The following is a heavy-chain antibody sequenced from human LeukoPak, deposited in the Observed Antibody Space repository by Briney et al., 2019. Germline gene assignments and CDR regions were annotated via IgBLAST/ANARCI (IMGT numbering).Heavy chain of an antibody. CDR1: GFTFSSYS. CDR2: ISSTGTYL. D-gene: IGHD3-22*01. Sequence: GGSLRLSCAASGFTFSSYSMNWVRQAPGKGLEWVSSISSTGTYLYYADSVKGRFTISRDNAKNSLYLQMNSLRAEDTAVYYCAELGITMIEGVWGKGTTVTISS. CDR3: AELGITMIEGV. V-gene: IGHV3-21*01. J-gene: IGHJ6*04.